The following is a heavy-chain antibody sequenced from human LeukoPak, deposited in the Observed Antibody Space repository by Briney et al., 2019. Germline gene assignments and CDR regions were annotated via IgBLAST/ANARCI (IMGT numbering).Heavy chain of an antibody. V-gene: IGHV3-30*02. J-gene: IGHJ4*02. D-gene: IGHD4-23*01. CDR1: GFTFSTYG. CDR3: ARDTPGYGGDDFDY. CDR2: IQAGGDEK. Sequence: GGSLGLFCAASGFTFSTYGMHWVRQAPGKGLEWMTFIQAGGDEKYYAESVKGRFTVSRDNSKNTLYLQMNSLRAEDTAVYYCARDTPGYGGDDFDYWGQGALVTASS.